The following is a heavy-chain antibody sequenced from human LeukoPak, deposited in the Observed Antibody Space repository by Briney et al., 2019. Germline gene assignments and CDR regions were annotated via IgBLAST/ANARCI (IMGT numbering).Heavy chain of an antibody. D-gene: IGHD3-22*01. CDR1: GYSISSGYY. J-gene: IGHJ4*02. CDR3: ARGGYYYASSGVFDY. V-gene: IGHV4-38-2*02. Sequence: ASQTLSLTCSVSGYSISSGYYWGWIRQPPGKGLEWLGSIDHSGSTSYNPSLKSRVTISLDTSKNQFSLKLSSVTAADTAVYYCARGGYYYASSGVFDYWGQGTLVTVSS. CDR2: IDHSGST.